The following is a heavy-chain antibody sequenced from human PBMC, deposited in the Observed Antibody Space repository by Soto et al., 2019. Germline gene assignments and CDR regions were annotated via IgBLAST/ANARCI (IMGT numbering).Heavy chain of an antibody. CDR2: IYWDDDK. V-gene: IGHV2-5*02. Sequence: QITLKESGPTLVKPTQTLTLTCTFSGFSLSTSGVGVGWIRQPPGKALEWLALIYWDDDKRYSPSLKSRLTITKNTSKNQAVLTMTNMHPVDTATYHSAHRLGNPYYYDSGGAFDIWRQGTMVTVSS. CDR1: GFSLSTSGVG. D-gene: IGHD3-22*01. J-gene: IGHJ3*02. CDR3: AHRLGNPYYYDSGGAFDI.